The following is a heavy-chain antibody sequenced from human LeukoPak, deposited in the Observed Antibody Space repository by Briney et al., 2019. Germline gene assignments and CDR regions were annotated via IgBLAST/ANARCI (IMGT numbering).Heavy chain of an antibody. CDR2: ISSSSSTI. V-gene: IGHV3-48*04. CDR3: ARVRLGELSTIDY. J-gene: IGHJ4*02. Sequence: GRSLRLSCAASGFTFSSYSMNWVRQAPGKGLEWVSYISSSSSTIYYADSVKGRFTISRDNAKNSLNLQMNSLRAEDTAVYYCARVRLGELSTIDYWGQGTLVTVSS. CDR1: GFTFSSYS. D-gene: IGHD3-16*02.